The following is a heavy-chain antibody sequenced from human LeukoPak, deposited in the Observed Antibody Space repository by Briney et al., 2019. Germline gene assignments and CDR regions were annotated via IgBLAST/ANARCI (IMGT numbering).Heavy chain of an antibody. J-gene: IGHJ6*02. CDR3: ARDRVPLTTDYGMDV. CDR1: GYTFTGYY. V-gene: IGHV1-46*01. D-gene: IGHD4-17*01. Sequence: ASVKVSCKASGYTFTGYYMHWVRQAPGQGLEWMGIINPSGGSTSYAQKFQGRVTMTRDTSTSTVYMELSSLRSEDTAVYYCARDRVPLTTDYGMDVWGQGTTVTVSS. CDR2: INPSGGST.